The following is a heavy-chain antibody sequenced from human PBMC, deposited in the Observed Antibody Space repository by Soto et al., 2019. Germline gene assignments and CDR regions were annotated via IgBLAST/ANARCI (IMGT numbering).Heavy chain of an antibody. J-gene: IGHJ4*02. CDR3: ARGAYYYDSSGLSY. CDR2: INSNRSNI. D-gene: IGHD3-22*01. CDR1: GFTFSSFW. Sequence: GGSLRLSCAASGFTFSSFWMHWVRQAPGEGLVWVSCINSNRSNINYADSVKGRFTISRDNAKNSLYLQMNSLRAEDTAVYYCARGAYYYDSSGLSYWGQGTLVTVSS. V-gene: IGHV3-74*01.